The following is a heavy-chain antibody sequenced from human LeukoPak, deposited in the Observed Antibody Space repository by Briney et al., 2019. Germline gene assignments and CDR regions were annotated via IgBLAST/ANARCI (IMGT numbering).Heavy chain of an antibody. J-gene: IGHJ1*01. CDR3: ARGQINYDSSGYYYGYFQH. D-gene: IGHD3-22*01. CDR2: IIPIFGTA. CDR1: GGTFGSYA. V-gene: IGHV1-69*05. Sequence: SVKVSCKASGGTFGSYAISWVRQAPGQGLEWMGRIIPIFGTANYAQKFQGRVTITTDESTSTAYMELSSLRSEDTAVYYCARGQINYDSSGYYYGYFQHWGQGTLVTVSS.